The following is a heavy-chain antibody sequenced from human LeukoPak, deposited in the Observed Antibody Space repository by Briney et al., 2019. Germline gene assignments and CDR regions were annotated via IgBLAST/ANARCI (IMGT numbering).Heavy chain of an antibody. CDR2: IKSDGSST. J-gene: IGHJ4*02. V-gene: IGHV3-74*01. CDR1: GFTFSSYW. CDR3: AKDRGRAVAGSEFDY. D-gene: IGHD6-19*01. Sequence: GGSLRLSCAASGFTFSSYWMHRVRQTPGKGLVWVSRIKSDGSSTSDADSVKGRFTISRDNAKNTLYLQMNSLRAEDTAVYYCAKDRGRAVAGSEFDYWGQGTLVTVSS.